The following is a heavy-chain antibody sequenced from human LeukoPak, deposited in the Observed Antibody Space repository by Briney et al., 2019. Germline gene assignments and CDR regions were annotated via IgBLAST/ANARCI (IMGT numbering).Heavy chain of an antibody. CDR1: GGSISSGSYY. CDR2: IYTSGST. J-gene: IGHJ4*02. D-gene: IGHD1/OR15-1a*01. CDR3: AKQQEHFDY. V-gene: IGHV4-61*02. Sequence: SETLSLTCTVSGGSISSGSYYWSWIRQPAGKGLEWIGRIYTSGSTYYNPSLKSRVTISVDTSKNQFSLKLSSVTAADTAVYYCAKQQEHFDYWGQGTLVTVSS.